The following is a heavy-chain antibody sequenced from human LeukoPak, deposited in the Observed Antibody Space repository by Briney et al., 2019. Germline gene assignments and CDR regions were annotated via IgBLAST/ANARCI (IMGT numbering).Heavy chain of an antibody. CDR3: AKLAGHCSSQTCWYCDY. CDR1: GFTFSSYA. Sequence: GGSLRLSRAASGFTFSSYAMSWVRQAPGKGLEWVSVISDINGDTYHADSVRGRFTISRDNSQNTLYLQMNNLRAEDTAVYYCAKLAGHCSSQTCWYCDYWGQGTLVTVSS. D-gene: IGHD2-2*01. V-gene: IGHV3-23*01. CDR2: ISDINGDT. J-gene: IGHJ4*02.